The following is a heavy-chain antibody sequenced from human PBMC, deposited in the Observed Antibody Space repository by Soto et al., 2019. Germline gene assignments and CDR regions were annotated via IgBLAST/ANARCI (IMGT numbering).Heavy chain of an antibody. CDR1: GFTFSSYG. CDR3: ARDGTYCSGGSCYGFDY. Sequence: QVQLVESGGGVVQPGRSLRLSCAASGFTFSSYGMHWVRQAPGKGLEWVAVIWYDGSNKYYADSVKGRFTISRDNSKNTLYLQMNSLRAEDTAVHYCARDGTYCSGGSCYGFDYWGQGTLVTVSS. CDR2: IWYDGSNK. V-gene: IGHV3-33*01. D-gene: IGHD2-15*01. J-gene: IGHJ4*02.